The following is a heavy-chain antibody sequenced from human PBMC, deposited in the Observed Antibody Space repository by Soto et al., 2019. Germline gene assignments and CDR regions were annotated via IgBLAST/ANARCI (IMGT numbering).Heavy chain of an antibody. CDR1: GGTFSSYA. CDR2: IIPIFGTA. CDR3: ASRMAYSSSWLGYYYGMDV. J-gene: IGHJ6*02. V-gene: IGHV1-69*06. D-gene: IGHD6-13*01. Sequence: SVRVSCKASGGTFSSYAISWVRQAPGQGLEWMGGIIPIFGTANYAQKFQGRVTITADKSTSTAYMELSSLRSEDTAVYYCASRMAYSSSWLGYYYGMDVWGQGTTVTVSS.